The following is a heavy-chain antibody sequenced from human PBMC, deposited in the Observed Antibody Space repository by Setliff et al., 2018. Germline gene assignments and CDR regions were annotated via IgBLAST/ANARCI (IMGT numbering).Heavy chain of an antibody. Sequence: PSETLSLTCAVYGGSFSGYFWSWIRQAPGRGLEWIGEINDRGSTNYNPSLKSRVTISLDTSKNQFSLKLSSVTAADTAVYYCARGSYYDSSGYSPDFFDYWGQGTLVTVSS. D-gene: IGHD3-22*01. CDR3: ARGSYYDSSGYSPDFFDY. CDR1: GGSFSGYF. V-gene: IGHV4-34*01. CDR2: INDRGST. J-gene: IGHJ4*02.